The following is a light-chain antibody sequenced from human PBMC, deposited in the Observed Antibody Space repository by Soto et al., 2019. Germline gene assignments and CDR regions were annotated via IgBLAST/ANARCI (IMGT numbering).Light chain of an antibody. CDR2: NNN. V-gene: IGLV1-44*01. CDR3: AAWDDSLNGYV. Sequence: QAVVTQPPSASGTPGQRVTISCSGGSSNIGTNAVNWYQQLPGTAPKLLIYNNNQRPSGVPDRFSRSKSGTSASLAISGLQSEDEADYYCAAWDDSLNGYVFGTGTKLTVL. J-gene: IGLJ1*01. CDR1: SSNIGTNA.